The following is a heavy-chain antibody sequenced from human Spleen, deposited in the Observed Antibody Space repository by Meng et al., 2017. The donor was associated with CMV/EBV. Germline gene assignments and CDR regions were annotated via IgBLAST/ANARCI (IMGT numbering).Heavy chain of an antibody. CDR1: GGSISSPNHY. V-gene: IGHV4-39*07. CDR3: ASVTLPGGFDT. J-gene: IGHJ4*02. D-gene: IGHD1-26*01. CDR2: VFYRGSN. Sequence: LQLPDSGPRLVKPSETLSLTCSVPGGSISSPNHYWGWVRQPPGKGLESIGSVFYRGSNYYNPSLKSRVTISLDMSKSRFSLNLTSVTAADTAVYYCASVTLPGGFDTWGQGALVTVSS.